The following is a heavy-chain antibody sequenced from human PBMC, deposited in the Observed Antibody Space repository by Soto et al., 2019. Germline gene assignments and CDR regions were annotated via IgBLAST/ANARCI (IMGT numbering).Heavy chain of an antibody. CDR1: GFTFIYYW. J-gene: IGHJ3*01. CDR2: IHSDGSTT. D-gene: IGHD2-21*02. CDR3: VRGDKGGFDL. Sequence: EVQLVESEGGLVQRGGSLRLSCAASGFTFIYYWMHWVREAPGQGLVWVSHIHSDGSTTTYADSVKGRFTISRDNAKNTLYLQMNSLRAEDTALYYCVRGDKGGFDLWGQGTTVTVSS. V-gene: IGHV3-74*01.